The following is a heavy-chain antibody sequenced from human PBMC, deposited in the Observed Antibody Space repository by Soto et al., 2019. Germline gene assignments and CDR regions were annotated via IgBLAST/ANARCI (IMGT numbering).Heavy chain of an antibody. J-gene: IGHJ4*02. V-gene: IGHV4-39*01. CDR3: ARRSDALDEYSSGWFDY. CDR1: GGSISSSSYY. CDR2: IYYSGST. Sequence: SETLSLTCTVSGGSISSSSYYWGWIRQPPGKGLEWIGSIYYSGSTYYNPSLKSRVTISVDTSKNQFSLKLSSVTAADTAVYYCARRSDALDEYSSGWFDYWGQGTLVTVSS. D-gene: IGHD6-19*01.